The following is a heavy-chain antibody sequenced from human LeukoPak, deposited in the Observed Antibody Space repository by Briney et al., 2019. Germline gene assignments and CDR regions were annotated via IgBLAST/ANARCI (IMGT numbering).Heavy chain of an antibody. CDR2: MNPNSGNT. Sequence: ASVKVSCKASGYTFTSYDINWVRQATGQGLEWMGWMNPNSGNTGYAQKFQGRVTMTTDTSTSTAYMELRSLRSDDTAVYYCARDSFGAVAGWGQGTLVTVSS. V-gene: IGHV1-8*01. J-gene: IGHJ4*02. CDR1: GYTFTSYD. D-gene: IGHD6-19*01. CDR3: ARDSFGAVAG.